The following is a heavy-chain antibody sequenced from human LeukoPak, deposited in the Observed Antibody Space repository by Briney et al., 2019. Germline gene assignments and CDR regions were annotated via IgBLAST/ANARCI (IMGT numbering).Heavy chain of an antibody. CDR2: TSSRSSTI. CDR1: GFTFSSYS. Sequence: PGRSLRLSCAASGFTFSSYSMNWVRQAPGKGLEWISYTSSRSSTIYYADSVKGRFSISRDNAENSLYLQMNSLRAEDTAVYYCARDRSVVAGRYYFDYWGQGTLVTVSS. J-gene: IGHJ4*02. V-gene: IGHV3-48*04. CDR3: ARDRSVVAGRYYFDY. D-gene: IGHD6-19*01.